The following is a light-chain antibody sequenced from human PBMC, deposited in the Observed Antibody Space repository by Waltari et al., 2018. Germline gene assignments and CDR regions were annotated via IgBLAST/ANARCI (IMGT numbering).Light chain of an antibody. Sequence: DIVMTQSPDFLAVSLGERATINCRSSQSVLSSSNNKSYLAWYQQKPGQPPKLFVYWASTRDSGVPDRFSGSGSGTDFTRTISSLQAEDVAVYYCQQYYTIPQTFGPGTKVDIK. CDR1: QSVLSSSNNKSY. CDR3: QQYYTIPQT. CDR2: WAS. V-gene: IGKV4-1*01. J-gene: IGKJ3*01.